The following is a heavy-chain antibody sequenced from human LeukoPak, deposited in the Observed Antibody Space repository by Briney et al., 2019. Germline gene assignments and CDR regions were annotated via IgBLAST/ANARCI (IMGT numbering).Heavy chain of an antibody. CDR1: GFTFSSDW. CDR3: ARVSAEWLLSY. CDR2: IKQDGGEK. Sequence: GGSLRLSCAASGFTFSSDWMAWVRQAPGKGLEWVANIKQDGGEKFYLDSVKGRFTISRDNSRNSLYLQMNSLRAEDTAVYYCARVSAEWLLSYWGQGTLVTVSS. D-gene: IGHD3-3*01. J-gene: IGHJ4*02. V-gene: IGHV3-7*01.